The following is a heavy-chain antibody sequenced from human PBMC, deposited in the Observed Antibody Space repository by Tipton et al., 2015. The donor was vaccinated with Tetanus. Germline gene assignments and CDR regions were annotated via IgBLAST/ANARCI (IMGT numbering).Heavy chain of an antibody. D-gene: IGHD6-19*01. V-gene: IGHV3-NL1*01. CDR2: IYSDDRSM. J-gene: IGHJ1*01. Sequence: QLVQSGGGVVQPGGSLRLSCAASGLTFSNYLMHWVRQAPGKGLEWVSIIYSDDRSMYYADSVKGRFTISRDHSTHTLYLQMKSLRAEDTAVYYCAKDVEGSGWYQYFQHWGQGTLVTVSA. CDR3: AKDVEGSGWYQYFQH. CDR1: GLTFSNYL.